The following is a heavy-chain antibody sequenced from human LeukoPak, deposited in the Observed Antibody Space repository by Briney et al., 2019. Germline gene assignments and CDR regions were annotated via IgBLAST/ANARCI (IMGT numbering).Heavy chain of an antibody. CDR1: GGSFSGYY. V-gene: IGHV4-34*01. CDR2: INHSGST. D-gene: IGHD6-13*01. CDR3: ARLRDTGAAAGYFDY. J-gene: IGHJ4*02. Sequence: TSETLSLTCAVYGGSFSGYYWSWIRQPPGKGLEWIGEINHSGSTNYNPSLKSRVTISVDTSKNQFSLKLSSVTAADTAVYYCARLRDTGAAAGYFDYWGQGTLVTVSS.